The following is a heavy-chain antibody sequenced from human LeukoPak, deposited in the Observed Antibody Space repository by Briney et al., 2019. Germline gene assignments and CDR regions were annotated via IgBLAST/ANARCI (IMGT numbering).Heavy chain of an antibody. CDR3: AKDITMVRGVIPNV. CDR2: ISYDGSNK. D-gene: IGHD3-10*01. J-gene: IGHJ4*01. Sequence: PGESLRLSCAASGFTFSSYGMHWVRQAPGKGLEWVAVISYDGSNKYYADSVKGRFTISRDNSKNTLYLQMNSLRAEDTAVYYCAKDITMVRGVIPNVWGQGTLVTISS. V-gene: IGHV3-30*18. CDR1: GFTFSSYG.